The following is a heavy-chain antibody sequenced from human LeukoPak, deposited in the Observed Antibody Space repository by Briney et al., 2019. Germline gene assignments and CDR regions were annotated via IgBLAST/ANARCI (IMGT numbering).Heavy chain of an antibody. V-gene: IGHV4-34*01. CDR1: GGSFSGYY. D-gene: IGHD2-2*01. CDR2: INHSGST. Sequence: SENLSLTCAVYGGSFSGYYWSWIRQPPGKGLEWIGEINHSGSTNYNPSLKSRVTISVDTSKNQFSLKLSSVTAADTAVYYCARGPVVVPAAMRVRWFDPWGQGTLVTVSS. J-gene: IGHJ5*02. CDR3: ARGPVVVPAAMRVRWFDP.